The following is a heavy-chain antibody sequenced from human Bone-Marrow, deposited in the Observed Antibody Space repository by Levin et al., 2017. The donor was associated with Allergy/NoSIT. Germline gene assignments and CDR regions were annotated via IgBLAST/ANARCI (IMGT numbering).Heavy chain of an antibody. J-gene: IGHJ4*02. Sequence: SCTVSGGSISCGGYYWSWIRQHPGKGLEWIGYIYYSGNTYYNPSLKSRVIISVVTSKNQLSLKLTSVTVADTAMYYCARFNGYDFDYWGQGTLVTVSS. D-gene: IGHD5-12*01. CDR1: GGSISCGGYY. CDR3: ARFNGYDFDY. CDR2: IYYSGNT. V-gene: IGHV4-31*03.